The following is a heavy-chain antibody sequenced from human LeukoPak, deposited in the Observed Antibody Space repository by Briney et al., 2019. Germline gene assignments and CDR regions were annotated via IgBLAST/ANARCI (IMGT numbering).Heavy chain of an antibody. V-gene: IGHV3-30*03. J-gene: IGHJ2*01. CDR3: ARDYYDSSGYYDWYFDL. Sequence: GGSLRLSCAASGFTFTRHWMSWVRQAPGKGLEWVAVISYDGSNKYYADSVKGRFTISRDSSKNTLYLQMNSLRAEDTAVYYCARDYYDSSGYYDWYFDLWGRGTLVTVSS. D-gene: IGHD3-22*01. CDR2: ISYDGSNK. CDR1: GFTFTRHW.